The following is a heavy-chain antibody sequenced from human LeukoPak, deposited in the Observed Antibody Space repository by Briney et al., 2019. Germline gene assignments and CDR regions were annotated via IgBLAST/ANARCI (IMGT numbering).Heavy chain of an antibody. D-gene: IGHD5-24*01. J-gene: IGHJ4*02. CDR2: ISGLGDST. V-gene: IGHV3-23*01. Sequence: GGSLRLSCAASGFTFSDSVMSWVRQAPGKGLEWVSTISGLGDSTDYADSVKGRFSISRDNSKKTLYLQMNSLRAEDTAIYYCAKVPDAYNYGCWGQGTLVTVSS. CDR1: GFTFSDSV. CDR3: AKVPDAYNYGC.